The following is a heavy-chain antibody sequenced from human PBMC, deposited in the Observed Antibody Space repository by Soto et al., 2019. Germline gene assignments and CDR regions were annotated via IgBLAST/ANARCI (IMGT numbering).Heavy chain of an antibody. CDR2: ISGGGDTT. V-gene: IGHV3-23*01. J-gene: IGHJ4*02. CDR3: SKGRGGSGSLTPRVDF. D-gene: IGHD3-10*01. Sequence: EVQLLESGGGLVQPGGSLSLSCAASGFTFNNYAMTWVRQAPGKGLEWVSDISGGGDTTSYADSVKGRFTVSRDGSKNTLYLQMSRLRAQDTALYYCSKGRGGSGSLTPRVDFWGQGTLVTVAS. CDR1: GFTFNNYA.